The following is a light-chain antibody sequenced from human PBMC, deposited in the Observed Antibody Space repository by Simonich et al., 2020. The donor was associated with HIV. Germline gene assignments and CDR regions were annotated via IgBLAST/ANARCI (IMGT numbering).Light chain of an antibody. Sequence: DIVMTQSPLSLPVTPGEPASISCRSSQSLLSSNGFNYLDWYLQKPGQSPQLLVYLGSNRASGVPDRFSGSGSGTDFTLKISRVEAEDVGVYYCMQALQTPFTFGPGTKVDIK. CDR3: MQALQTPFT. CDR2: LGS. V-gene: IGKV2-28*01. J-gene: IGKJ3*01. CDR1: QSLLSSNGFNY.